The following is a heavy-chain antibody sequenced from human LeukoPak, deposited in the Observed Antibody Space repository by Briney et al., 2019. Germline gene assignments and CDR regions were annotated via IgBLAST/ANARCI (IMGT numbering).Heavy chain of an antibody. CDR3: AKERTSGWPSFDY. D-gene: IGHD6-19*01. Sequence: PGGSLRLSCAAPGFTFSGYGIHWVRQAPGKGLEWVTVISHDGSNKYYADSVKGRFTIARDNSKNTLYLQMSSLRVEDTAVYYCAKERTSGWPSFDYWGQGTLDTVSS. CDR2: ISHDGSNK. CDR1: GFTFSGYG. V-gene: IGHV3-30*18. J-gene: IGHJ4*02.